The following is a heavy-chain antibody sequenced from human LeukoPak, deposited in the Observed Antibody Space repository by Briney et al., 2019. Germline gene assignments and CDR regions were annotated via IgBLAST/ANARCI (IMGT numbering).Heavy chain of an antibody. Sequence: GGSLRLSCAASGFTFDDYTMHWVRQAPGKGLEWVSLISWDGGSTYYADSVKGRFTISRDNSKNTLYLQMNSLRAEDTAVYYCAKFYSSGWYEGSANWFDPWGQGTLVTVSS. V-gene: IGHV3-43*01. CDR1: GFTFDDYT. CDR2: ISWDGGST. CDR3: AKFYSSGWYEGSANWFDP. D-gene: IGHD6-19*01. J-gene: IGHJ5*02.